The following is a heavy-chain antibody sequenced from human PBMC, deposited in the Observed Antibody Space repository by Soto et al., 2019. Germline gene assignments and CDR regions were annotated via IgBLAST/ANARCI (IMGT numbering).Heavy chain of an antibody. D-gene: IGHD6-13*01. CDR1: GFTFSSYW. J-gene: IGHJ4*02. Sequence: EVQLVESGGGLVQPGGSLRLSCAASGFTFSSYWMSWVRQAPGKGLEWVANINEDGSEKYYVDSVKGRFTISRDDAKTSLFLQMNSLRAEDTAVYYCVRGRSWSANWGQGTLVTVS. V-gene: IGHV3-7*01. CDR3: VRGRSWSAN. CDR2: INEDGSEK.